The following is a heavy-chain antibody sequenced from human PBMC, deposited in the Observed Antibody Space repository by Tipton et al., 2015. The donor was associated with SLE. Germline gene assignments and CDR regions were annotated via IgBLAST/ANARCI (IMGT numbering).Heavy chain of an antibody. CDR1: GDSISRFY. D-gene: IGHD5/OR15-5a*01. V-gene: IGHV4-59*08. CDR3: ARQGFYDYYFEL. CDR2: IFYNGDT. Sequence: TLSLTCTVSGDSISRFYWTWIRQPPGKGLEWIGYIFYNGDTSYNPSLKSRVTISMDTSETQFSLRLSSVTAADTAVYYCARQGFYDYYFELWGQGTLVTVSS. J-gene: IGHJ4*02.